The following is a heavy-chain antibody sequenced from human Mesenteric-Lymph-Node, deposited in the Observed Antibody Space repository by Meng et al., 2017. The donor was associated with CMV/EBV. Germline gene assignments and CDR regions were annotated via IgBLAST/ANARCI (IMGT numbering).Heavy chain of an antibody. V-gene: IGHV4-59*01. Sequence: SETLSLTCTVSGGSISSYYWSWIRQPPGKGLEWIGYIHYSGNTNYNPSLKSRVTISVDTSKNQFSLKLSSVTAADTAVYYCASLTYYYGSGSPLGAFDIWGQGTMVTVSS. D-gene: IGHD3-10*01. CDR1: GGSISSYY. J-gene: IGHJ3*02. CDR2: IHYSGNT. CDR3: ASLTYYYGSGSPLGAFDI.